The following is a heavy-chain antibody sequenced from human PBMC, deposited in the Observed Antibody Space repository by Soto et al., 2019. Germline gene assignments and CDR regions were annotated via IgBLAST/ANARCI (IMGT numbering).Heavy chain of an antibody. CDR1: GGSISSDY. CDR3: ARAYFYGSERSGRMDV. V-gene: IGHV4-34*01. J-gene: IGHJ6*02. D-gene: IGHD3-10*01. CDR2: VTHTGGA. Sequence: SETLSLTCTVSGGSISSDYWSCIRQSPGRGLEWIGEVTHTGGAKYTPSLESRVTISIEKAKNQFSLRLSPVTAADTGVYYCARAYFYGSERSGRMDVWGQGTTVTVSS.